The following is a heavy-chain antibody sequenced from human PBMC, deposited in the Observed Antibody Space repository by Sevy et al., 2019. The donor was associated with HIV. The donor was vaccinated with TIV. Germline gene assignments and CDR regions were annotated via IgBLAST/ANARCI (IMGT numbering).Heavy chain of an antibody. CDR2: IKSKTDGGTT. V-gene: IGHV3-15*05. J-gene: IGHJ4*02. D-gene: IGHD6-19*01. Sequence: GGSLRLSCAASGFTFSNAWMSWVRQAPEKGLEWVGRIKSKTDGGTTDYAAPVKGRFTISRDESKNTLYLHMNSLKTEDTAVYYCTTDFVTAVAGRGWYWGQGTLVTVSS. CDR3: TTDFVTAVAGRGWY. CDR1: GFTFSNAW.